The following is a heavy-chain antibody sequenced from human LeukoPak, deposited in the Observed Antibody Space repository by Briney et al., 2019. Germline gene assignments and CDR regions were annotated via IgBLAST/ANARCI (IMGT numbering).Heavy chain of an antibody. CDR1: GGSFSGYY. D-gene: IGHD1-1*01. CDR2: INHSGST. Sequence: PSETLSLTCAVYGGSFSGYYWGWIRQPPGKGLEWVGEINHSGSTNYNPSLKSRVSISLDKSRSEFSLRLNYVTAADTAVYYCARDGNGRGDNTDYMDVWGKGTTVIVSS. V-gene: IGHV4-34*01. J-gene: IGHJ6*03. CDR3: ARDGNGRGDNTDYMDV.